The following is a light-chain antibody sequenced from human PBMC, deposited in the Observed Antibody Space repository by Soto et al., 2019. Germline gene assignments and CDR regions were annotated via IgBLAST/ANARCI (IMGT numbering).Light chain of an antibody. CDR2: AAS. CDR3: QQYGTSEII. V-gene: IGKV3-20*01. CDR1: QSVSSSY. J-gene: IGKJ5*01. Sequence: EIVLTQAPGTLSLSPGERATLPCRASQSVSSSYLAWYQHKPGQAPRLLIYAASSRATGIPDRFSGSGSGTDFTLTISRLETEDFAVFYCQQYGTSEIIFGQGTRLEIK.